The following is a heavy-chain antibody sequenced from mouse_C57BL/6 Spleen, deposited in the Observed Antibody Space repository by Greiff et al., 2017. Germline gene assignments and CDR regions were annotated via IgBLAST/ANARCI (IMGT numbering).Heavy chain of an antibody. CDR1: GYTFTDYE. Sequence: QVQLQQSGAELVRPGASVTLSCKASGYTFTDYEMHWVKQTPVHGLEWIGAIDPETGGTAYNQKFKGKAILTADKSSSTAYMELRSLTSEDSAVYYCTRSDSSGYWCYWGQGTTLTVSS. CDR3: TRSDSSGYWCY. CDR2: IDPETGGT. D-gene: IGHD3-2*02. V-gene: IGHV1-15*01. J-gene: IGHJ2*01.